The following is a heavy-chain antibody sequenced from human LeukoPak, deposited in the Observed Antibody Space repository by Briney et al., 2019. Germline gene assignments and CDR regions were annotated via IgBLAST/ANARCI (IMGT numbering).Heavy chain of an antibody. CDR3: ARTGGVKTAALDLDR. CDR2: INHSGST. V-gene: IGHV4-34*01. D-gene: IGHD6-25*01. CDR1: CGSFSGYY. Sequence: SETLSLTCAVYCGSFSGYYWGWIRQPPGKGLEWIGEINHSGSTNYNPSLKSRVTTSVNTSKNQFSLQLTSLTAADTAVYYCARTGGVKTAALDLDRWGQGTLVTVSS. J-gene: IGHJ5*02.